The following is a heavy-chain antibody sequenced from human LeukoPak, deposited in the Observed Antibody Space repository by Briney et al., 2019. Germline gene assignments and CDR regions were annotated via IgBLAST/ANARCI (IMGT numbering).Heavy chain of an antibody. J-gene: IGHJ5*02. CDR3: ARDSDVVVPAASTGYWFDP. V-gene: IGHV1-69*04. CDR2: IIPIFGIA. CDR1: GGTFSSYA. D-gene: IGHD2-2*01. Sequence: SVKVSCKASGGTFSSYAISWVRQAPGQGLEWMGRIIPIFGIANYAQKFRGRATITADKSTSTAYMELSSLRSEDTAVYYCARDSDVVVPAASTGYWFDPWGQGTLVTVSS.